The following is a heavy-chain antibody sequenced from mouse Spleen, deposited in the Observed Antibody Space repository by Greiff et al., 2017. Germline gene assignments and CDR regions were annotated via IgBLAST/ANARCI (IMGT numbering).Heavy chain of an antibody. CDR2: INYDGSST. CDR3: ARDDGVGMDY. Sequence: EVKVVESEGGLVQPGSSMKLSCTASGFTFSDYYMAWVRQVPEKGLEWVANINYDGSSTYYLDSLKSRFIISRDNAKNILYLQMSSLKSEDTATYYCARDDGVGMDYWGQGTSVTVSS. V-gene: IGHV5-16*01. J-gene: IGHJ4*01. CDR1: GFTFSDYY. D-gene: IGHD2-3*01.